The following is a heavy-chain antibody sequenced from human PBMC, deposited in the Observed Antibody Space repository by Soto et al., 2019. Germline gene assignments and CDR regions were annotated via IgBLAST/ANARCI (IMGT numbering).Heavy chain of an antibody. V-gene: IGHV1-18*01. Sequence: QVQLVQSGAEVKKPGASVKVSCKASGSTFTTSGMSWVRQAPGQGLDWMGWISTYNGNTKYAERLQGRGTMTTDTTTSTAYMELRSLRSDDTAVYYCARGPTDYYDNRGKDFLDYWGQGTLVTVSS. D-gene: IGHD3-22*01. CDR3: ARGPTDYYDNRGKDFLDY. J-gene: IGHJ4*02. CDR1: GSTFTTSG. CDR2: ISTYNGNT.